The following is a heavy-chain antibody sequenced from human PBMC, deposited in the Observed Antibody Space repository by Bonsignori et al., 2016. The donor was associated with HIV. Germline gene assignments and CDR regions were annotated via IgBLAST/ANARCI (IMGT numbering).Heavy chain of an antibody. J-gene: IGHJ4*02. CDR2: IDKTSTKI. Sequence: GGSLRLSCAASGSTFSKHAMTWVRQAPGKGLEWVSYIDKTSTKIYYADSVKGRFTISRDNAKNSLSLQMTSLRDEDTAVYYCARDSGIAGADDYWGQGTPVTVSS. CDR3: ARDSGIAGADDY. V-gene: IGHV3-48*02. D-gene: IGHD6-13*01. CDR1: GSTFSKHA.